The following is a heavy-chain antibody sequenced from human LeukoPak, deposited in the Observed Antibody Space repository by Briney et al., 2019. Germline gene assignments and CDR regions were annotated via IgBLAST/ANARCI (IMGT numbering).Heavy chain of an antibody. CDR3: ATQFGEKFDC. CDR1: GGSISSYY. CDR2: IYYSGST. V-gene: IGHV4-59*01. Sequence: ASETLSLTCTFSGGSISSYYWSWIRHPPGKGLEWSGYIYYSGSTNYNPSLKSRVTISVDTSKNQFSLKLRSVTAADTAVYYCATQFGEKFDCWGQGVLVSVSS. J-gene: IGHJ4*02. D-gene: IGHD3-10*01.